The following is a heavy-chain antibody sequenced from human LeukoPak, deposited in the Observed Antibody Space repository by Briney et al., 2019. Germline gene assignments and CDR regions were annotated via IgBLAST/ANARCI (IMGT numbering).Heavy chain of an antibody. CDR2: IYYSGST. D-gene: IGHD6-13*01. CDR3: ARFAQQSHDP. V-gene: IGHV4-59*08. J-gene: IGHJ5*02. CDR1: GGSISSSY. Sequence: SETLSLTCTVSGGSISSSYWSWIRQPPGKGLEWLGYIYYSGSTNYNPSLKSRVAISVDTSKNQFSLKLSSVTAADTAVYYCARFAQQSHDPWGQGTLVTVSS.